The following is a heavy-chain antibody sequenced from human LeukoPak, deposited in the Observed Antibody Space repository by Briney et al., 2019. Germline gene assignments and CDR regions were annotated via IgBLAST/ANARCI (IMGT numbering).Heavy chain of an antibody. Sequence: PGGSLRLSCAASGFTFSSYGMHWVRQAPGKGLEWVAGISYDGSNKYYADSVKGRFTISRDNSKNTLYLQMNSLRAEDTAVYYCAKDPRVVWNDDYYYYGMDVWSKGTTVTVSS. V-gene: IGHV3-30*18. D-gene: IGHD1-1*01. CDR1: GFTFSSYG. J-gene: IGHJ6*04. CDR3: AKDPRVVWNDDYYYYGMDV. CDR2: ISYDGSNK.